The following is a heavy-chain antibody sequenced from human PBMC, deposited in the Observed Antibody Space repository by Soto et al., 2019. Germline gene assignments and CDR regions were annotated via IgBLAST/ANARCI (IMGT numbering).Heavy chain of an antibody. Sequence: GASVKVSCKASGGTFSSYAISWVRQAPGQGLEWMGGIIPIFGTANYAQKFQGRVTITADESTSTAYMELSSLRSEDTAVYYCARDVSIAARGKPYYFDYWGQGTLVTVFS. CDR2: IIPIFGTA. CDR1: GGTFSSYA. J-gene: IGHJ4*02. CDR3: ARDVSIAARGKPYYFDY. D-gene: IGHD6-6*01. V-gene: IGHV1-69*13.